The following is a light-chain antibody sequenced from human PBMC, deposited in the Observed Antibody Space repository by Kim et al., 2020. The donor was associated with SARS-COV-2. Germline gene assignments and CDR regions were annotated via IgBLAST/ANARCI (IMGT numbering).Light chain of an antibody. Sequence: ASVGDRVTITCRASQGISNYLAWYQQKPGKVPKLLIYAASTLQSGVPSRFSGSGSGTDFTLTISSLQPEDVATYYCQKYNSAPPFTFGGGTKLEI. CDR1: QGISNY. CDR2: AAS. V-gene: IGKV1-27*01. CDR3: QKYNSAPPFT. J-gene: IGKJ4*01.